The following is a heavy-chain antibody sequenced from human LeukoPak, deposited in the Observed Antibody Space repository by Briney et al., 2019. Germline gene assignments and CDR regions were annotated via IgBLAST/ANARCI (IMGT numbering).Heavy chain of an antibody. Sequence: GGCLRLSCAASGSTFSSYWMHWVRQAPGKGLVWVSRIKSDGSTTTYADSVKGRFTISRDNAKHTLYLHMNSLRAEDTAVYYCARVVDTHFDYWGQGTLVTVSS. CDR3: ARVVDTHFDY. V-gene: IGHV3-74*01. J-gene: IGHJ4*02. CDR1: GSTFSSYW. D-gene: IGHD5-18*01. CDR2: IKSDGSTT.